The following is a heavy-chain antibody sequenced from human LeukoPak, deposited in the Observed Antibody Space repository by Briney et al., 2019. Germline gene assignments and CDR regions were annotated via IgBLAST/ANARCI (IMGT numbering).Heavy chain of an antibody. V-gene: IGHV3-7*01. CDR3: ARVRGSSYFDY. Sequence: GGSLRLSCAASGFTFSSYWMSWVRQAPGKGLEWVANIKQGGSEKYYVDSVKGRFTISRDNAKNSLYLQMNSLRAEDTAVYYCARVRGSSYFDYWGQGTLVTVSS. CDR2: IKQGGSEK. D-gene: IGHD6-6*01. J-gene: IGHJ4*02. CDR1: GFTFSSYW.